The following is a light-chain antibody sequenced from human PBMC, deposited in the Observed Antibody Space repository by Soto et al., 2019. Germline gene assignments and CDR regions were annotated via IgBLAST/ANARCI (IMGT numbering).Light chain of an antibody. J-gene: IGKJ4*01. CDR3: QHYVNWPLT. Sequence: IVLTQSPGTLSLSPGDRASLSCRASQRVSARYLAWYHQKPGQAPRLLIFGASDRATGVPARFSGSGSGTDFTLTINSLQSEDFAVYYCQHYVNWPLTFGGGTKVDIK. CDR1: QRVSARY. V-gene: IGKV3-15*01. CDR2: GAS.